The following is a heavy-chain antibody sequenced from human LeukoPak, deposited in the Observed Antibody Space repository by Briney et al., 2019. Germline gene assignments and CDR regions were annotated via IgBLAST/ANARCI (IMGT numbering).Heavy chain of an antibody. CDR1: GGSISNSSYY. J-gene: IGHJ4*02. V-gene: IGHV4-39*01. CDR2: IYYSGST. CDR3: ARLHRWVVVAATGRSDY. Sequence: PSETLSLTCTVSGGSISNSSYYWGWIRQPPGKGLEWIGSIYYSGSTYYNPSLKSRVTISVDTSKNQFSLKLSSVTAADTAVYYCARLHRWVVVAATGRSDYWGQGTLVTVSS. D-gene: IGHD2-15*01.